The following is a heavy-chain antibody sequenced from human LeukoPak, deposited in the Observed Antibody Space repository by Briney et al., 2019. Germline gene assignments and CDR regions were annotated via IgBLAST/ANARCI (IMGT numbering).Heavy chain of an antibody. J-gene: IGHJ3*02. CDR2: INPNSGGT. D-gene: IGHD2-2*01. V-gene: IGHV1-2*02. CDR3: ARVQREYCSSTSCLEAFDI. CDR1: GYTFTGYY. Sequence: ASVKVSCKASGYTFTGYYMHWVRQAPGQGLEWMGWINPNSGGTNYAQKFQGRVTMTRDTSISTAYMELSRLRSDDTAVYYCARVQREYCSSTSCLEAFDIWGQGTMVTVSS.